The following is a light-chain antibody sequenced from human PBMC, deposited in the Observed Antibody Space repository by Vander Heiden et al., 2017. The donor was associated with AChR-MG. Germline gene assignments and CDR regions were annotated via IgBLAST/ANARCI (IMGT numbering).Light chain of an antibody. V-gene: IGKV1-39*01. CDR2: GAS. CDR1: QTISSH. Sequence: DIQMTQSPSSLSASVGDRVTITCRASQTISSHLNWYQQKPGKAPNLLIYGASSLQGGVPSRFSGSGSGTDFTLTINRLQPEDVATYYCQQRDTTPFTFGHATTVDFK. CDR3: QQRDTTPFT. J-gene: IGKJ3*01.